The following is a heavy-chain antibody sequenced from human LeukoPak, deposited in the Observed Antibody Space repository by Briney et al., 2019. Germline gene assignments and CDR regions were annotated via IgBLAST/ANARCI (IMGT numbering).Heavy chain of an antibody. CDR3: ARAEYYYDSSGYYFDY. CDR1: GGSISSYY. Sequence: SETLSLTCTVSGGSISSYYWSWIRQPPGKGLEWIGYIYYSGSTNYNPSLKSRVTISVDTSKNQFSLKLSSVTAADTAVYYCARAEYYYDSSGYYFDYWGQGTLVTVSS. CDR2: IYYSGST. V-gene: IGHV4-59*12. D-gene: IGHD3-22*01. J-gene: IGHJ4*02.